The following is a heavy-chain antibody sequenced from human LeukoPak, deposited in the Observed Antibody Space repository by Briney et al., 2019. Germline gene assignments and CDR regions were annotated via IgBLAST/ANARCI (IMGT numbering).Heavy chain of an antibody. CDR2: IKQDGSEK. J-gene: IGHJ4*02. Sequence: PSETLSLTCAVYGGSFSGYYWSWIRQPPGKGLEWVANIKQDGSEKYYVDSVKGRFTISRDNAKNSLYLQMNSLRAEDTAVYYCARRKVRVEMATTQINYFDYWGQGTLVTVSS. CDR3: ARRKVRVEMATTQINYFDY. CDR1: GGSFSGYY. D-gene: IGHD5-24*01. V-gene: IGHV3-7*01.